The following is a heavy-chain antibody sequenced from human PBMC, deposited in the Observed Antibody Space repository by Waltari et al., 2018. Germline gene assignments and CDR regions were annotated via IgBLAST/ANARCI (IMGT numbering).Heavy chain of an antibody. CDR1: GYTLTALS. J-gene: IGHJ4*02. Sequence: QVQLVQSGAEVKKPGASVKVSCKVSGYTLTALSMHWVRQAPGKGLEWMGGFDPEDGETIYAQKFQGRVTMTEDTSTDTAYMELSSLRSEDTAVYYCATGSFHSGSYYNQPYYFDYWGQGTLVTVSS. CDR3: ATGSFHSGSYYNQPYYFDY. D-gene: IGHD3-10*01. V-gene: IGHV1-24*01. CDR2: FDPEDGET.